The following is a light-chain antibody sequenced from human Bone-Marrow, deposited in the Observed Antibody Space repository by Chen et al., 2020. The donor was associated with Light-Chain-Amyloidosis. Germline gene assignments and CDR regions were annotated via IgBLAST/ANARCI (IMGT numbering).Light chain of an antibody. V-gene: IGLV3-25*03. Sequence: SYELTQPPSVSVSPGQTARITCSGDDLPTKYAYCYQQKPGQAPVLVIHRDTERPSGISERFYGSSSGTTSTWTISGVQAEDEADYHCQSADSSGTYEVIFGGGTKLTVL. J-gene: IGLJ2*01. CDR3: QSADSSGTYEVI. CDR2: RDT. CDR1: DLPTKY.